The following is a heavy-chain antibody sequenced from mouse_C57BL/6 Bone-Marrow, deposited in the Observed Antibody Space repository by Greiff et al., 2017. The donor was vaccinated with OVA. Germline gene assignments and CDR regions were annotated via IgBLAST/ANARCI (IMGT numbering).Heavy chain of an antibody. J-gene: IGHJ4*01. CDR2: INYDGSST. D-gene: IGHD1-1*01. Sequence: EVMLVESEGGLVQPGSSMKLSCTASGFTFSDYYMAWVRQVPEKGLEWVANINYDGSSTYYLDSLKSRFIISRDNAKNILYLQMSSLKSEDTATYYCARDDGVARAMDYWGQGTSVTVSS. CDR1: GFTFSDYY. V-gene: IGHV5-16*01. CDR3: ARDDGVARAMDY.